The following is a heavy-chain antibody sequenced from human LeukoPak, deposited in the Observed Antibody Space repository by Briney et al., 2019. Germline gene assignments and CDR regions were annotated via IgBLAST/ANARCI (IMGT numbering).Heavy chain of an antibody. CDR2: INWNGGST. CDR1: GCTFDDYG. V-gene: IGHV3-20*04. J-gene: IGHJ5*02. CDR3: ARDRGIAARFDP. Sequence: GGSLRLSCAASGCTFDDYGMSWVRQAPGKGLEWVSGINWNGGSTGYADSVKGRFTISRDNAKNSLYLQMNSLRAEDTALYYCARDRGIAARFDPWGQGTLVTVSS. D-gene: IGHD6-13*01.